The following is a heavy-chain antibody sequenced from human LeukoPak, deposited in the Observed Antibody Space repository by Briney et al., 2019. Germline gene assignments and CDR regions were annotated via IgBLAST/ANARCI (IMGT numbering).Heavy chain of an antibody. CDR3: AKREGNLFSGYRLGH. J-gene: IGHJ4*02. CDR2: ISGGDYT. D-gene: IGHD5-12*01. CDR1: GFTFSDYG. Sequence: GGSLRLSCVASGFTFSDYGMIWVRQAPGKGLEWVSGISGGDYTEHADSVKGRFTIPRDNSKNTLYLQMNSLRAEDTAFYYCAKREGNLFSGYRLGHWGQGTLVTVSS. V-gene: IGHV3-23*01.